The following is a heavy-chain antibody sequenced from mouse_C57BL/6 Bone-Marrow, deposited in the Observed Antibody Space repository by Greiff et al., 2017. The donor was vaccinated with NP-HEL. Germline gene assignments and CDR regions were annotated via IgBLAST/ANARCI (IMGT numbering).Heavy chain of an antibody. CDR2: INPNNGGT. V-gene: IGHV1-18*01. D-gene: IGHD3-2*02. CDR3: ARGGVDSSGPLFAY. Sequence: EVQLQQSGPELVKPGASVKIPCKASGYTFTDYNMDWVTQSHGKSLEWLGDINPNNGGTIYNQKFKGKATLTVDKSSSTAYMELRSLTSEDTAVYYCARGGVDSSGPLFAYWGQGTLVTVSA. J-gene: IGHJ3*01. CDR1: GYTFTDYN.